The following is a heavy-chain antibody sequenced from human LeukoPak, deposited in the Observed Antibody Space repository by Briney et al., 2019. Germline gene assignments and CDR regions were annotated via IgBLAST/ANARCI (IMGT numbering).Heavy chain of an antibody. CDR2: IYYTGST. CDR3: ARAVLATKSEHWFDS. D-gene: IGHD2-8*01. J-gene: IGHJ5*01. CDR1: GGSFSGYY. V-gene: IGHV4-59*01. Sequence: SETLSLTCAVYGGSFSGYYWSWIRQPPGKGLEWIGYIYYTGSTNYNSSLKSRVTISVDTSKNQFSLNLSSVTAADTAMYYCARAVLATKSEHWFDSWGQGTLVTVSS.